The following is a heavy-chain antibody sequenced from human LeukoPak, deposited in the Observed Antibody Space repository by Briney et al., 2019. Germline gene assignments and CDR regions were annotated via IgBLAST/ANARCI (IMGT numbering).Heavy chain of an antibody. D-gene: IGHD3-10*01. J-gene: IGHJ4*02. Sequence: GGSLRLSCAVSGFTFSSYSMIWVRQAPGKGLEWVSSISSSSSYIYYADSVKGRFTISRDNAKNSLYLQMNSLRAEDTAVYYCAVVYYYGSGSYQKFDYWGQGTLVTVSS. CDR1: GFTFSSYS. CDR3: AVVYYYGSGSYQKFDY. V-gene: IGHV3-21*01. CDR2: ISSSSSYI.